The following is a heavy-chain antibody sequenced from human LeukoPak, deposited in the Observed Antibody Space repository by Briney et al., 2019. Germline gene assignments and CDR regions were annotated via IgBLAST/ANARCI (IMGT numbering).Heavy chain of an antibody. V-gene: IGHV4-38-2*02. CDR1: GYSISSGYY. J-gene: IGHJ6*03. CDR3: AVVPAAMGWNYRDYMDV. D-gene: IGHD2-2*01. CDR2: IYHSGST. Sequence: MTSETLSLTCTVSGYSISSGYYWGWIRQPPGKGLEWIGSIYHSGSTYYNPSLKSRVTISVDTSKNQFSLKLSSVTAADTAVYYCAVVPAAMGWNYRDYMDVWGKGTTVTVSS.